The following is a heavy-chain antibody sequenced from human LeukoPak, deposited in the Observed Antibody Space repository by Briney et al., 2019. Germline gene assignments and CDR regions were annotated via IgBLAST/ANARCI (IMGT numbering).Heavy chain of an antibody. CDR1: GFTFSSYA. CDR3: ASDIQDGYSSSWYGYFDY. Sequence: PGRSLRLSCAASGFTFSSYAMRWVRQAPGKGLEWVAVISYDGSNKYYADSVKGRFTISRDNSKNTLYLQMNSLRAEDTAVYYCASDIQDGYSSSWYGYFDYWGQGTLVTVSS. D-gene: IGHD6-13*01. CDR2: ISYDGSNK. J-gene: IGHJ4*02. V-gene: IGHV3-30-3*01.